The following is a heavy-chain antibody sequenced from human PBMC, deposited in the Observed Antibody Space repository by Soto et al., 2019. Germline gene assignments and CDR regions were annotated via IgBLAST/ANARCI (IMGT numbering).Heavy chain of an antibody. V-gene: IGHV3-23*01. CDR2: ISGSGGST. J-gene: IGHJ4*02. Sequence: GESLKISCAASGFTFSSYAMSWVRQAPGKGLEWVSAISGSGGSTYYADSVKGRFTISRDNSKNTLYLQMNSLRAEDTAVYYCAKDLLAAAVTEFDYWGQGTLVTVSS. CDR3: AKDLLAAAVTEFDY. CDR1: GFTFSSYA. D-gene: IGHD6-13*01.